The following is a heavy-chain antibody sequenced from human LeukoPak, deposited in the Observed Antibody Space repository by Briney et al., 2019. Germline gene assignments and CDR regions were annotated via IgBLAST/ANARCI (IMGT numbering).Heavy chain of an antibody. CDR1: GFTFSSYA. J-gene: IGHJ2*01. Sequence: GGSLRLSCAASGFTFSSYAMHWVRQAPGKGLEWVAVISYDGSNKYYADSVKGRFTISRDNSKNTLYLQMNSLRAEDTAVYYCARDWGHIVVVTAILSSYFDLWGRGTLVTVSS. D-gene: IGHD2-21*02. CDR2: ISYDGSNK. CDR3: ARDWGHIVVVTAILSSYFDL. V-gene: IGHV3-30-3*01.